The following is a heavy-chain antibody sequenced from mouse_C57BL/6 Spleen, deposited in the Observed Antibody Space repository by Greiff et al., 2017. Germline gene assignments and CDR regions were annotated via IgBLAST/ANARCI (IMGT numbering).Heavy chain of an antibody. J-gene: IGHJ2*01. D-gene: IGHD2-4*01. V-gene: IGHV1-55*01. Sequence: QVQLQQPGAELVKPGASVKMSCKASGYTFTSYWITWVKQRPGQGLEWIGDIYPGSGSTNYHEKFKSKATLTVDTSSSPAYMQLSSLTSEDSAVYYGAISYDYQDYGGQGTTLTVSS. CDR3: AISYDYQDY. CDR2: IYPGSGST. CDR1: GYTFTSYW.